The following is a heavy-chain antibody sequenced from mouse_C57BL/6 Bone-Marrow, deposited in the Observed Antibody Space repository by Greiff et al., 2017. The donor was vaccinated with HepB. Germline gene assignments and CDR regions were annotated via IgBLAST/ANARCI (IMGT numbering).Heavy chain of an antibody. Sequence: VQRVESGAELVRPGTSVKMSCKASGYTFTNYWIGWAKQRPGHGLEWIGDIYPGGGYTNYNEKFKGKATLTADKSSSTAYMQFSSLTSEDSAIYYCARRGRGYAMDYWGQGTSVTVSS. CDR2: IYPGGGYT. V-gene: IGHV1-63*01. CDR3: ARRGRGYAMDY. CDR1: GYTFTNYW. J-gene: IGHJ4*01.